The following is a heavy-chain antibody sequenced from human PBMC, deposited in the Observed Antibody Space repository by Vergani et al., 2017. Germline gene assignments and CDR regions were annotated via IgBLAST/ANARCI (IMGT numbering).Heavy chain of an antibody. CDR2: SNAGNGYT. V-gene: IGHV1-3*02. CDR3: ARGPYDYVWGSYRRPNYFDY. J-gene: IGHJ4*02. Sequence: QVQLVQSGAEVKKPGASVKVSCKASGRYVMHWVRQAPGQRLEWMGWSNAGNGYTKYSQEFQGRVTITADESTSTAYMELSSLRSEDTAVYYCARGPYDYVWGSYRRPNYFDYWGQGTLVTVSS. CDR1: GRYV. D-gene: IGHD3-16*02.